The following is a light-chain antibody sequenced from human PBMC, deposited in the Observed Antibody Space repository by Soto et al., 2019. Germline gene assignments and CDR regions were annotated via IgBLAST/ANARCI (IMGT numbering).Light chain of an antibody. V-gene: IGKV3-20*01. CDR1: QTLSTNS. CDR2: AAS. Sequence: EIVLTQSPVTRSLSPGERATLSCRASQTLSTNSLAWYQQRPGQTPRLLIYAASTRDTDIPDRFNGSGSGTDFALTISRLEPEDFALYYCQQYNDSPLTFGPGTKVDIK. CDR3: QQYNDSPLT. J-gene: IGKJ3*01.